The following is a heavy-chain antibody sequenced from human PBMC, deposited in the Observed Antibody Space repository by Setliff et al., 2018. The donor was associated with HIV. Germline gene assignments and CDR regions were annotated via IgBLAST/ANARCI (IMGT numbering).Heavy chain of an antibody. J-gene: IGHJ3*02. CDR3: ARSRPFFDI. V-gene: IGHV4-38-2*01. Sequence: SETLSLTCAVSGYSISSGYYWGWIRQPPGKGLEWIGSIYHSGSTYYNPSLKSRVTISVDTSKNQFSLKLSSVTAADTAVYYCARSRPFFDIWGHGTMVTVSS. CDR2: IYHSGST. CDR1: GYSISSGYY.